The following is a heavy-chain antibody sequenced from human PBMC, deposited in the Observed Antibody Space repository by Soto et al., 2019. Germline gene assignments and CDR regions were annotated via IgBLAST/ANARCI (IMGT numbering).Heavy chain of an antibody. CDR1: GYTLTELS. J-gene: IGHJ6*03. CDR3: ATIFEEYSSSWYTKQTSSRYYMDV. V-gene: IGHV1-24*01. CDR2: FDPEDGET. D-gene: IGHD6-13*01. Sequence: GASVKVSCKVSGYTLTELSMHWVRQAPGKGLEWMGGFDPEDGETIHAQKFQGRVTMTEDTSTDTAYMELSSLRSEDTAVYYCATIFEEYSSSWYTKQTSSRYYMDVWGKGTTVTVSS.